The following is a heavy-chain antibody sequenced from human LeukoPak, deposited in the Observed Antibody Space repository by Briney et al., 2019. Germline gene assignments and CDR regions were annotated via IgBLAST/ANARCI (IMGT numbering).Heavy chain of an antibody. CDR2: IIPIFDTA. J-gene: IGHJ4*02. V-gene: IGHV1-69*01. Sequence: SVKVSCKASGGTFSSYAISWVRQAPGQGLEWMGGIIPIFDTANYAQKFQGRVTITADESTSTAYMELSSLRSEDTAVYYCASHYDSSGYYYAPFDYWGQGTLVTVSS. D-gene: IGHD3-22*01. CDR3: ASHYDSSGYYYAPFDY. CDR1: GGTFSSYA.